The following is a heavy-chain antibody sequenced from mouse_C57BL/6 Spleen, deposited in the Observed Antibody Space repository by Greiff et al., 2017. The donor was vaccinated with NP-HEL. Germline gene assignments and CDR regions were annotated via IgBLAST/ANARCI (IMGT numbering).Heavy chain of an antibody. J-gene: IGHJ4*01. CDR2: INPNNGGT. D-gene: IGHD2-12*01. CDR3: ARHYSGYAMDY. V-gene: IGHV1-26*01. CDR1: GYTFTDYY. Sequence: VQLQQSGPELVKPGASVKISCKASGYTFTDYYMNWVKQSHGKSLEWIGDINPNNGGTSYNQKFKGKATLTVDKSSSTAYMELRSLTSEDSAVYYCARHYSGYAMDYWGQGTSVTVSS.